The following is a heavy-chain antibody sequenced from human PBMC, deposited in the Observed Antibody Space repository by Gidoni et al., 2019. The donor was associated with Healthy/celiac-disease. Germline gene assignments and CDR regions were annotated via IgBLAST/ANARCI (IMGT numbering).Heavy chain of an antibody. CDR2: SSWNSGSI. CDR1: VFTFYHYA. J-gene: IGHJ4*02. Sequence: EVQLVESGGGLVQHGRSLRLSCAASVFTFYHYAMHWVRQAPGKGLEWVSGSSWNSGSIGYADSVKGRFTISRDNAKNSLYLQMNSLRAEDTALYYCAKDALYDFWSGYVDYWGQGTLVTVSS. D-gene: IGHD3-3*01. CDR3: AKDALYDFWSGYVDY. V-gene: IGHV3-9*01.